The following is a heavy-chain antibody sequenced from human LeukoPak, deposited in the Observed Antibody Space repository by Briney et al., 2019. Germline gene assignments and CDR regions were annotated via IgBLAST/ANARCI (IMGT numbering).Heavy chain of an antibody. CDR1: GFTFSSYA. V-gene: IGHV3-23*01. CDR2: ISGSGGST. J-gene: IGHJ4*02. CDR3: AKTYRAYNYYGSSGPSYYFDY. D-gene: IGHD3-22*01. Sequence: PGGSLRLSCAASGFTFSSYAMSWVRQAPGKGLEWVSAISGSGGSTYYADSVKGRFTVSRDNSKNTLYLQMNSLRAEDTAVYYCAKTYRAYNYYGSSGPSYYFDYWGQGTLVTVSS.